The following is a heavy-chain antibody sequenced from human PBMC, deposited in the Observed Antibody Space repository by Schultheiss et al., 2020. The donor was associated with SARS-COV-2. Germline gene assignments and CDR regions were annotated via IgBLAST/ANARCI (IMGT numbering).Heavy chain of an antibody. CDR3: ARDRRYSSGSTPEDAFDI. Sequence: SQTLSLTCAVYGAPFSDFYWTWIRQPPGKGLEWIGQINHVGNTNHNPSLESRVTISVDTSKNQFSLKLSSVTAADTAVYYCARDRRYSSGSTPEDAFDIWGQGTMVTVSS. D-gene: IGHD6-19*01. V-gene: IGHV4-34*01. J-gene: IGHJ3*02. CDR1: GAPFSDFY. CDR2: INHVGNT.